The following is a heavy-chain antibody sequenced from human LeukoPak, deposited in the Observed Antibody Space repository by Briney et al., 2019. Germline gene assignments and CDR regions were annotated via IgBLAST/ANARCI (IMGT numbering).Heavy chain of an antibody. Sequence: SVKVSCKASGGTFSSYAISWVRHAPGQGLEWMGGIIPIFGTENYAQKYQGRVTITADESTSTAYIELRSLRSEDTAVYYCGRGGCSLYYDILTGYQNWFDPWGQGTLVTVSS. V-gene: IGHV1-69*13. CDR2: IIPIFGTE. CDR1: GGTFSSYA. CDR3: GRGGCSLYYDILTGYQNWFDP. D-gene: IGHD3-9*01. J-gene: IGHJ5*02.